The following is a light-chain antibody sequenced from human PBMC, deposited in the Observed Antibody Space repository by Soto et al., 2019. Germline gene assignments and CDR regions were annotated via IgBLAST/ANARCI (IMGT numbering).Light chain of an antibody. V-gene: IGLV2-23*01. CDR1: SSDVGSYNL. CDR2: EGS. Sequence: QSVLTQPASVSGSPGQSITISCTGTSSDVGSYNLVSWYQQQPGKAPKLMIYEGSKRPSGVSNRFSGSKSGNTASLTISGLQAEDEADYYCCSYAGSSTHVVVGGGTKLTVL. CDR3: CSYAGSSTHVV. J-gene: IGLJ2*01.